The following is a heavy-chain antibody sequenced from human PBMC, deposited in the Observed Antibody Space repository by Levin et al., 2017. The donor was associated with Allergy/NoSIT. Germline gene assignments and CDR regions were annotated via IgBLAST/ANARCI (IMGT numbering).Heavy chain of an antibody. CDR3: AKDYAPDSGYDFDY. CDR1: GFTFSTYA. J-gene: IGHJ4*02. CDR2: IIGSDGST. Sequence: PGGSLRLSCAASGFTFSTYAMSWVRQAPGKGLEWVSTIIGSDGSTYYADSVKGRFTISRDNSKSTLYLQMNSLRAENTAVYYCAKDYAPDSGYDFDYWGQGTLVMVSS. D-gene: IGHD5-12*01. V-gene: IGHV3-23*01.